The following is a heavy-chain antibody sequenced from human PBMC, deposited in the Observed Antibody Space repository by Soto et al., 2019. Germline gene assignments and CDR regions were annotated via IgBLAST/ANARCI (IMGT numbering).Heavy chain of an antibody. V-gene: IGHV4-34*01. J-gene: IGHJ5*02. CDR1: GGSFSGYY. Sequence: PSETLSLTCAVYGGSFSGYYWRWIRQPPGKGLEWIGEINHSGSTNYNPSLKRRVTISVDTSKNQFSLKLSSVPAADTAVYYCARYKWRQNWFAPWGQGTLVTSPQ. CDR3: ARYKWRQNWFAP. D-gene: IGHD1-20*01. CDR2: INHSGST.